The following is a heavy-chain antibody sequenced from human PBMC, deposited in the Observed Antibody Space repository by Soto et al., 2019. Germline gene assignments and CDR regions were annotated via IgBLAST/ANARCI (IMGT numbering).Heavy chain of an antibody. D-gene: IGHD3-22*01. CDR1: GGSISSSFYF. Sequence: QLQLQESGPGLVKPLETLSLTCTVSGGSISSSFYFWASIRQPPGEGLEWIGNVYFDGSTFYNPSLKRRTIRSVDTSRTQFSLKLASVTAADTAIYYCARGIYVGSSGYVLEYWGQGSRITVSS. CDR3: ARGIYVGSSGYVLEY. CDR2: VYFDGST. V-gene: IGHV4-39*01. J-gene: IGHJ4*02.